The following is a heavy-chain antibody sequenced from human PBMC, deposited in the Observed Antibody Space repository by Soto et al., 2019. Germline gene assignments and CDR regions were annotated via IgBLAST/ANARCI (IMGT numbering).Heavy chain of an antibody. V-gene: IGHV3-23*01. D-gene: IGHD6-13*01. CDR3: AYSSTPFDY. J-gene: IGHJ4*02. CDR2: ISGSGGST. CDR1: GFTFGDYA. Sequence: GGSLRLSCTGSGFTFGDYAVSWFRQAPGKGLEWVSAISGSGGSTYYADSVKGRFTISRDNSKNTLYLQMNSLRAEDTAVYYCAYSSTPFDYWGQGTMVTVS.